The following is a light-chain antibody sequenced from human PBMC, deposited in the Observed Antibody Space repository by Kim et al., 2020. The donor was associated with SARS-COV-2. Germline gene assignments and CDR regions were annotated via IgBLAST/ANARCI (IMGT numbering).Light chain of an antibody. CDR2: AAS. J-gene: IGKJ1*01. Sequence: SLSVFSGERVPLSCRASEHVSSRYLAWYQQRPGQAPRLLIYAASTRATGIADRFIGSGSGTDFTLTINRLEPEDVAVYYCQHFLTFGQGTKVDIK. CDR1: EHVSSRY. CDR3: QHFLT. V-gene: IGKV3D-20*02.